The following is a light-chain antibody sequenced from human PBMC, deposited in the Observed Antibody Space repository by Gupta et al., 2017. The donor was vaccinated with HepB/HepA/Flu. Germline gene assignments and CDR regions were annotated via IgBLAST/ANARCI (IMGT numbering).Light chain of an antibody. J-gene: IGKJ4*01. CDR2: WAS. CDR1: QNVLHSSNNKNY. Sequence: DIVLTQSPDSLAVSLGERATINCKSSQNVLHSSNNKNYLAWYQQKPGQPPKLLIYWASTRESGVPDRFSGGGSGTEFSLTISSLQAEDVAVYYCQQYYSNPVTFGGGTKVEIK. V-gene: IGKV4-1*01. CDR3: QQYYSNPVT.